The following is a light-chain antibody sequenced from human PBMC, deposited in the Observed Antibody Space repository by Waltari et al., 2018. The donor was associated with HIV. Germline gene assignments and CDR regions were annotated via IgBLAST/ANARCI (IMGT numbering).Light chain of an antibody. CDR2: RNN. CDR1: SSNIGVTY. V-gene: IGLV1-47*01. CDR3: ASWDDSLSGLV. J-gene: IGLJ2*01. Sequence: SVLTQPPSASGTPGQRVTISCSGSSSNIGVTYVYWYQQLPGTTPKLLSQRNNQRPSGVPVRFSGSKSGTSASLAISGRRSEDEADYYCASWDDSLSGLVFGGGTKLTVL.